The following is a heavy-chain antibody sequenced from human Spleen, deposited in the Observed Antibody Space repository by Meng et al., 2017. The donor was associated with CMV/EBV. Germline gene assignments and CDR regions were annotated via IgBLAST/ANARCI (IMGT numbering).Heavy chain of an antibody. V-gene: IGHV1-8*03. D-gene: IGHD2-15*01. CDR2: MNPNSGDT. Sequence: SVKVSCKASGYTFTRYDINWVRQATGQGLEWVGWMNPNSGDTGYAQKFQGRVTITRDTSTSTVYIVLSNLRSDDTAVYYCARGIGGPNWFDPWGQGTLVTVSS. J-gene: IGHJ5*02. CDR3: ARGIGGPNWFDP. CDR1: GYTFTRYD.